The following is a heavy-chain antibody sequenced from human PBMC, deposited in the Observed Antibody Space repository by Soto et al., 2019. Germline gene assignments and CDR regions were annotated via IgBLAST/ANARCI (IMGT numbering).Heavy chain of an antibody. CDR1: GFTFSSYA. CDR2: ISGSGGST. CDR3: AKAPVYSSGWDYFDY. J-gene: IGHJ4*02. Sequence: GGSLRLSCAASGFTFSSYAMSWVRQAPGKGLEWVSAISGSGGSTYYADSVKGRFTISRDNSKNTLYLQMNSLRAEDTAVYYCAKAPVYSSGWDYFDYWGQGTLVTVSS. D-gene: IGHD6-19*01. V-gene: IGHV3-23*01.